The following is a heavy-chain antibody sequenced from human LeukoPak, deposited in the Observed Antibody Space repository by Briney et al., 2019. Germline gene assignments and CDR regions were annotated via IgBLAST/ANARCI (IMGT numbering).Heavy chain of an antibody. J-gene: IGHJ4*02. CDR2: INSDGSST. CDR1: GFTFSSYA. Sequence: PGGSLRLSCAASGFTFSSYAMSWVRQAPGKGLVWVSRINSDGSSTRYVDSVKGRFTISRDNAKNTLYLQMNSLRAEDTAVYYCARDHYYDSSQFDYWGQGTLVTVSS. CDR3: ARDHYYDSSQFDY. D-gene: IGHD3-22*01. V-gene: IGHV3-74*01.